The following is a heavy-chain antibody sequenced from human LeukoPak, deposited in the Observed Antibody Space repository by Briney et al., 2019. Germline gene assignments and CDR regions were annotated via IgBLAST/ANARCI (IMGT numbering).Heavy chain of an antibody. CDR3: AKDHTFGGVVGPAGPDYFDY. Sequence: PGGSLRLTCAPSGFTFSRYTMNWVRQAPGKGLEWVSSISSSSAYVYQADSVKGRFTISRDNAKNSLYLQMNSLRAEDTAVYYCAKDHTFGGVVGPAGPDYFDYWGQGTLVTVSS. D-gene: IGHD3-16*02. J-gene: IGHJ4*02. CDR2: ISSSSAYV. CDR1: GFTFSRYT. V-gene: IGHV3-21*04.